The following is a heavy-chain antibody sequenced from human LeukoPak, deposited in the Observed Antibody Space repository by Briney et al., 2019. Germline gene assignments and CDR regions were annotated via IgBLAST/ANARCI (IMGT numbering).Heavy chain of an antibody. CDR2: IYPSDGST. V-gene: IGHV1-46*01. J-gene: IGHJ4*02. CDR3: ARDQEGFDY. Sequence: AASVKVSCKASGYTFTNNYLHWVRQAPGQGLEWMGMIYPSDGSTSYAQNFQGRVTVTRDTSTTTVHMELRGLRSEDTAVYYCARDQEGFDYWGQGTVVTVSS. CDR1: GYTFTNNY.